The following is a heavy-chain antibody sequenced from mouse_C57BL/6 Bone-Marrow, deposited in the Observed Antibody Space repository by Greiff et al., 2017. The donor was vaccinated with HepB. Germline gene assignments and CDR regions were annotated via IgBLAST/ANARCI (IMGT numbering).Heavy chain of an antibody. D-gene: IGHD1-1*01. Sequence: QVQLKQSGPELVKPGASVKISCKASGYSFTSYYIHWVKQRPGQGLEWIGWIYPGSGNTKYNEKFKGKATLTADTSSSTAYMQLSSLTSEDSAVYYCARRRLTTRNFDYWGQGTTLTVSS. V-gene: IGHV1-66*01. J-gene: IGHJ2*01. CDR2: IYPGSGNT. CDR3: ARRRLTTRNFDY. CDR1: GYSFTSYY.